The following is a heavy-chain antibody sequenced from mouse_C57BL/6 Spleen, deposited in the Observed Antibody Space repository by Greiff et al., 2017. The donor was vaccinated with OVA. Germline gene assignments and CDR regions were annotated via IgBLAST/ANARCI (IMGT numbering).Heavy chain of an antibody. V-gene: IGHV10-1*01. D-gene: IGHD2-1*01. CDR1: GFSFNTYA. Sequence: EVQLMESGGGLVQPKGSLKLSCAASGFSFNTYAMNWVRQAPGKGLEWVARIRSKSNNYATYYADSVKDRFTISRDDSESMLYLQMNNLKTEDTAMYYCVRDYYCNYWYFDVWGTGTTVTVSS. CDR3: VRDYYCNYWYFDV. J-gene: IGHJ1*03. CDR2: IRSKSNNYAT.